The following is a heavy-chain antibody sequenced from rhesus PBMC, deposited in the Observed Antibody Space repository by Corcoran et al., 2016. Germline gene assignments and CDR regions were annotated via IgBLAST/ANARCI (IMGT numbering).Heavy chain of an antibody. D-gene: IGHD6-43*01. CDR3: AREDPGGIAAAGVDY. CDR2: ISGSSGST. Sequence: QVQLQESGPGLVKPSETLSLTCAVSGGSVSSSNWWNWIRQPPGKGLEWIGYISGSSGSTYYNPSLKSRVTMSTDTSKDQFSLKLSSVTAADTAVYYCAREDPGGIAAAGVDYWGQGVLVTVSS. CDR1: GGSVSSSNW. J-gene: IGHJ4*01. V-gene: IGHV4-65*01.